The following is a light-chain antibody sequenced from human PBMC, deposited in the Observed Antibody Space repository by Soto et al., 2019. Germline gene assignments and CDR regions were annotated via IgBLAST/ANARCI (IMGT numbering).Light chain of an antibody. CDR1: QSVASGH. J-gene: IGKJ2*01. Sequence: EIVLTQSPATLSLSPGERATLSCGASQSVASGHLAWYQQKPGLAPRLLIYDSSSRATGIPDRFSGSGSGTDFTLTISRLEPEDFAVYYCQHYGGSSYTFGQGTKLEIK. CDR2: DSS. CDR3: QHYGGSSYT. V-gene: IGKV3D-20*01.